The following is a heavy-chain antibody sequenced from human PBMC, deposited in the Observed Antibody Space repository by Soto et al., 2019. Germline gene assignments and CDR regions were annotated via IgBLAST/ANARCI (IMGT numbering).Heavy chain of an antibody. Sequence: QVQLQESGPGLVKPSETLSLTCSVSGGSISTNSHYWGWIRQPPGKGLEWLGSIYYSGSLYHNPSLKSRVTMPIDTSKKQFSLHLSSVTAADTAVYYCASLLYDRRGYYYFDYWGQGTLVTVSS. CDR1: GGSISTNSHY. V-gene: IGHV4-39*01. CDR2: IYYSGSL. D-gene: IGHD3-22*01. CDR3: ASLLYDRRGYYYFDY. J-gene: IGHJ4*02.